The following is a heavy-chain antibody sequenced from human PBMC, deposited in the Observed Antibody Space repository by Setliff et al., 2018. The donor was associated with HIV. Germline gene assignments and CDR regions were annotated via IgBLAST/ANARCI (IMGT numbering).Heavy chain of an antibody. CDR3: ARAAVAGPWRKLDY. Sequence: ASVKVSCKASGYTFTSYYMHWVRQAPGQGLEWMGLIHPSTGNTYYTQKFQGRVTWTRDTSTSTVYMELSSLRSEDTAVYYCARAAVAGPWRKLDYWGQGTLVTVSS. V-gene: IGHV1-46*01. CDR2: IHPSTGNT. J-gene: IGHJ4*02. D-gene: IGHD6-19*01. CDR1: GYTFTSYY.